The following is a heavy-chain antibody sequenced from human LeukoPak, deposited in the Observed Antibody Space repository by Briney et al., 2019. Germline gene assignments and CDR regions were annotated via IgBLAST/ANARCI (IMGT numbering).Heavy chain of an antibody. V-gene: IGHV1-18*01. J-gene: IGHJ4*02. CDR3: ARDPPTYYYGSSGRTFDY. CDR2: ISAYNGNT. D-gene: IGHD3-22*01. CDR1: GYTFTSYG. Sequence: ASVTVSCKASGYTFTSYGISWVRQAPGQGLEWMGWISAYNGNTNYAQKLQGRVTMTTDTSTSTAYMELRSLRSDDTAVYYCARDPPTYYYGSSGRTFDYWGQGTLVTVSS.